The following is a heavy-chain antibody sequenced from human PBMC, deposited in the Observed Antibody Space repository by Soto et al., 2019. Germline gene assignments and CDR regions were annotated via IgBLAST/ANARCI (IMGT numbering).Heavy chain of an antibody. V-gene: IGHV3-23*01. CDR3: AKCVVRGADSYYYYGMDV. J-gene: IGHJ6*02. D-gene: IGHD3-10*01. CDR1: GFTFSSYW. CDR2: ISGSGGST. Sequence: PGGSLRLSCAASGFTFSSYWMSWVRQAPGKGLEWVSDISGSGGSTYYADSVKGRFTISRDNSKNTLYLQMNSLRAEDTAVYYCAKCVVRGADSYYYYGMDVWGQGTTVTVSS.